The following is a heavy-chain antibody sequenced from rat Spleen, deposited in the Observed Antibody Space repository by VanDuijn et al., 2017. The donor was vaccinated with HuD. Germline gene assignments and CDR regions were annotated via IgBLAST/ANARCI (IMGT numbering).Heavy chain of an antibody. D-gene: IGHD1-5*01. CDR2: INPDGTTT. J-gene: IGHJ3*01. CDR1: GFTFSSYW. CDR3: TTERYPPFAY. Sequence: EVQLVESGGGLVQPGRSLKLSCVASGFTFSSYWMYWVRQAPGKGLEWVSSINPDGTTTYYPDSVKGRFTISRDNAKNTLYLQIDSLRSEDTATYYCTTERYPPFAYWGQGTLVTVSS. V-gene: IGHV5-58*01.